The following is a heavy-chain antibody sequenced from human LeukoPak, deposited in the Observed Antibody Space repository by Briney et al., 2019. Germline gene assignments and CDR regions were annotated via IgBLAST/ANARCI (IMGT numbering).Heavy chain of an antibody. J-gene: IGHJ3*02. CDR3: AREDTGVAFDI. CDR1: RFTFSSYE. D-gene: IGHD2-8*01. CDR2: ISGSGIK. Sequence: QPGGSLRLPCAASRFTFSSYEMNWVRQAPGKGLEWVSYISGSGIKHYADSVKGRFTISRDNAKNSLYLQMNSLRVEDTAVYYCAREDTGVAFDIWGQGTAVTV. V-gene: IGHV3-48*03.